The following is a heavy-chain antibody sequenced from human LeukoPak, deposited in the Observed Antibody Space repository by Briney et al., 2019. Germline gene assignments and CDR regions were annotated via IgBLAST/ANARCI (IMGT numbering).Heavy chain of an antibody. CDR3: TRLKYYYYYMDV. CDR2: ISSSSSYI. V-gene: IGHV3-21*01. CDR1: GFTFSSYS. Sequence: GGSLRLSCAASGFTFSSYSMNWVRQAPGKGLEWVSSISSSSSYIYYADSVKGRFTIYRDNAKNSLYLQMNSLRAEDTAVYYCTRLKYYYYYMDVWGKGTTVTVSS. J-gene: IGHJ6*03.